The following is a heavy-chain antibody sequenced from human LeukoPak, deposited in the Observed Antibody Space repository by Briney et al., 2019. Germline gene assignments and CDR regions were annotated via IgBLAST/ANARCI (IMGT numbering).Heavy chain of an antibody. CDR3: ARDSRALTYSGYMDV. D-gene: IGHD3-16*01. CDR1: GYTFTGYY. V-gene: IGHV1-2*02. Sequence: VASVKVSCKASGYTFTGYYMHWVRQAPGQGLEWMGWINPNSGGTNYAQKFQGRVTMTRDTSISTAYMELSRLRSDDTAVYYCARDSRALTYSGYMDVWGKGTTVTVSS. J-gene: IGHJ6*03. CDR2: INPNSGGT.